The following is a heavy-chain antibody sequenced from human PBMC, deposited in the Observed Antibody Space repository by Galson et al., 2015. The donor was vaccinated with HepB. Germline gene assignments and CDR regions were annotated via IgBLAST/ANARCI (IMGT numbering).Heavy chain of an antibody. CDR2: IWSDGSDK. D-gene: IGHD2-2*01. CDR3: ARDRTYCGSPSCSRMGPNY. CDR1: GFTFTKYG. Sequence: SLRLSCATSGFTFTKYGMHWVRPAPGKGLEWVALIWSDGSDKNYADSVKGRFTISRDNSKNTASLQMDSLRAEDTAVYYCARDRTYCGSPSCSRMGPNYWGQGTLVTVSS. V-gene: IGHV3-33*01. J-gene: IGHJ4*02.